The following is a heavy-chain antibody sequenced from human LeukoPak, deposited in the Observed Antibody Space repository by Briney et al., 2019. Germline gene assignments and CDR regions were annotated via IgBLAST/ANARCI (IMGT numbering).Heavy chain of an antibody. D-gene: IGHD3-22*01. CDR2: INSGSITI. V-gene: IGHV3-48*03. CDR3: ARAKYYDDTSGSYFDH. Sequence: GGCLTLSCLASGLTFIRFEMNWLRPPPARGRAGVAYINSGSITIYYPDSVKGRFTISSDNAKNSLFLQMISLRAEDTAVYYCARAKYYDDTSGSYFDHWGQGPLVTVSS. J-gene: IGHJ4*02. CDR1: GLTFIRFE.